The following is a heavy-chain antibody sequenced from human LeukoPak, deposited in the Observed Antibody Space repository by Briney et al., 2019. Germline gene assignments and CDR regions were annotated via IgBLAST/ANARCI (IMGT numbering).Heavy chain of an antibody. D-gene: IGHD3-22*01. Sequence: GGSLRLSCAASGFSVSNNYMSWVRQAPGKGLEWVSVIFSDGSTYYADSVKGRITISRDSSKNTLYLQMSSLRVEDTAVYYCATAYYDGDTALFDYWGQGTLVTVSS. V-gene: IGHV3-66*02. J-gene: IGHJ4*02. CDR1: GFSVSNNY. CDR2: IFSDGST. CDR3: ATAYYDGDTALFDY.